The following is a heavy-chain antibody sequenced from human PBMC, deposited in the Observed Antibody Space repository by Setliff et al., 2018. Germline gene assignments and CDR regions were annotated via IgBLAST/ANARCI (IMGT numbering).Heavy chain of an antibody. Sequence: PGGSLRLSCTASGLSDANDWVSWVRQAPGKGLEWLASINPHGSEKYYADSVKVRFTISRDNAKNSLSLQMNNLRSEDTAVYYCFGAGTCSYWGQGTLVTVSS. CDR1: GLSDANDW. D-gene: IGHD3-10*01. J-gene: IGHJ4*02. CDR2: INPHGSEK. V-gene: IGHV3-7*01. CDR3: FGAGTCSY.